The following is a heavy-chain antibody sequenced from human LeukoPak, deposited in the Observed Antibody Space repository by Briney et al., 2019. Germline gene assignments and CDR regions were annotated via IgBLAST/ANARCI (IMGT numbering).Heavy chain of an antibody. CDR3: AKDRFSGVDDWNYGFDY. V-gene: IGHV3-23*01. Sequence: PGGSLRLSCAASGFTFSSYAMSWVRQAPGKGLEWVSGISGSGGSTYYADSVKGRFTISRDNSKNTLYLQMNRLRAEDTAVYYCAKDRFSGVDDWNYGFDYWGQGTLVTVSS. D-gene: IGHD1-7*01. CDR1: GFTFSSYA. J-gene: IGHJ4*02. CDR2: ISGSGGST.